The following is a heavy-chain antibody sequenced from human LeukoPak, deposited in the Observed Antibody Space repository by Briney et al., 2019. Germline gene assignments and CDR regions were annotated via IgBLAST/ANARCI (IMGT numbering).Heavy chain of an antibody. D-gene: IGHD6-19*01. J-gene: IGHJ5*02. CDR3: ARATLGYSSGWYDN. CDR2: ISWNSGSI. Sequence: GGSLRLSCATSGFTFDDYAMHWVRQAPGKGLEWVSGISWNSGSIGYADSVKGRFTISRDNAKNTLYLQMNSLRAEDTAVYYCARATLGYSSGWYDNWGQGTLVTVSS. V-gene: IGHV3-9*01. CDR1: GFTFDDYA.